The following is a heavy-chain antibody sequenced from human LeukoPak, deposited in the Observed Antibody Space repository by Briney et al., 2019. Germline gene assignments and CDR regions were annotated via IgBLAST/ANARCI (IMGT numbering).Heavy chain of an antibody. CDR3: ARSPYCSSTSCPRVYYYGMYV. V-gene: IGHV3-7*03. Sequence: PGGSLRLSCAASGFTFSSYWMSWVRQAPGKGLEWVANIKQDGSEKYYVDSVKGRFTISRDNAKNSLYLQMNSLRAEDTAVYYCARSPYCSSTSCPRVYYYGMYVWGKGTTVTVSS. CDR2: IKQDGSEK. J-gene: IGHJ6*04. CDR1: GFTFSSYW. D-gene: IGHD2-2*01.